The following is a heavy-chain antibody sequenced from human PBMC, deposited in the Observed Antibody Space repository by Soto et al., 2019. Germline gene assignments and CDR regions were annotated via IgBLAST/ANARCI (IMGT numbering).Heavy chain of an antibody. J-gene: IGHJ6*02. V-gene: IGHV1-8*01. CDR3: ARERKFDFWRKGLDV. CDR1: GYTFTSYD. Sequence: QAQLVQSGAEVKKPGASVKVSCKASGYTFTSYDINWVRRAPGQGLEWLGWIDPNSGSTGYAQNFQGRVTMTRNISINTAHMELSSLRSEDTAVYYCARERKFDFWRKGLDVWGQGTTVTVSS. CDR2: IDPNSGST. D-gene: IGHD3-3*01.